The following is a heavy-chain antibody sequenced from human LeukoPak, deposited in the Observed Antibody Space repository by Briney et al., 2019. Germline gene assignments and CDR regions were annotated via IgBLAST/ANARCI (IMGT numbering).Heavy chain of an antibody. V-gene: IGHV3-23*01. CDR3: AGIPYYGMDV. D-gene: IGHD2-21*01. CDR1: GFTFSSHA. Sequence: GGSLRLSCAASGFTFSSHAMNWVRQAPGKGLEWVSNISGRGGSTYYADSVKGRFTISRDNSKNTLYLQMNSLRAEDTAVYYCAGIPYYGMDVWGQGTTVTVSS. J-gene: IGHJ6*02. CDR2: ISGRGGST.